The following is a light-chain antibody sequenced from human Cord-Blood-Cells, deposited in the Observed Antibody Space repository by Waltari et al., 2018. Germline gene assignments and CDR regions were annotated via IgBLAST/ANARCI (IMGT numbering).Light chain of an antibody. CDR3: CSYAGPWV. Sequence: QPALTQPASVSGSPGQSITISCTGTRSDVGSYNLVSWYQQHPGKAPKLMIYEGSKRPSGVSNRFSGSKSGNTASLTISGLQAEDEADYYCCSYAGPWVFGGGTKLTVL. V-gene: IGLV2-23*01. CDR2: EGS. J-gene: IGLJ3*02. CDR1: RSDVGSYNL.